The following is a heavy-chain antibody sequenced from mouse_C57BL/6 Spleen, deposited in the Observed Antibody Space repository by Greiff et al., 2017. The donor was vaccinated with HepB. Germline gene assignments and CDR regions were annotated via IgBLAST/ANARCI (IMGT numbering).Heavy chain of an antibody. CDR1: GYTFTSYW. Sequence: VQLQQPGAELVKPGASVKMSCKASGYTFTSYWITWVKQRPGQGLEWIGDIYPGRGSTNYNEKFKSKATLTVDTSSSTAYMQLSSLTSEDSAVYYCARNLHYYGSSYGAYWGQGTLVTVSA. CDR3: ARNLHYYGSSYGAY. D-gene: IGHD1-1*01. CDR2: IYPGRGST. J-gene: IGHJ3*01. V-gene: IGHV1-55*01.